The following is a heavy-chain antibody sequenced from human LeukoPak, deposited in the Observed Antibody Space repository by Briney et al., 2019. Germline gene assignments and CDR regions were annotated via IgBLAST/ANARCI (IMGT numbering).Heavy chain of an antibody. CDR3: ASYRRILGYCSSTSCYSSAFDI. CDR1: GGSISSYY. V-gene: IGHV4-59*08. Sequence: SETLSLTCTVSGGSISSYYWSWIRQPPGKGLEWIGYIYYSGSTYYNPSLKSRVTISVDTSKNQFSLKLSSVTAADTAVYYCASYRRILGYCSSTSCYSSAFDIWGQGTMVTVSS. J-gene: IGHJ3*02. CDR2: IYYSGST. D-gene: IGHD2-2*02.